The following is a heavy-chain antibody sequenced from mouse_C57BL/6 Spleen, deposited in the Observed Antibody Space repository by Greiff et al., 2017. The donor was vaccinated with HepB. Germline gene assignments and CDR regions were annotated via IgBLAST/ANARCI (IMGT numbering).Heavy chain of an antibody. CDR1: GYTFTDYN. CDR2: INPNNGGT. D-gene: IGHD1-1*01. CDR3: ARRAITTVVNAMDY. Sequence: LVKPGASVKMSCKASGYTFTDYNMHWVKQSHGKSLEWIGYINPNNGGTSYNQKFKGKATLTVNKSSSTAYMELRSLTSEDSAVYYCARRAITTVVNAMDYWGQGTSVTVSS. J-gene: IGHJ4*01. V-gene: IGHV1-22*01.